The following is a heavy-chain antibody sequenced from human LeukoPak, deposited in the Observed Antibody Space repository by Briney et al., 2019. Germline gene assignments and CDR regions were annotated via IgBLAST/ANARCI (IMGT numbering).Heavy chain of an antibody. Sequence: SETLSLTCTVFGGSFTDYFWTWIRHSPGKGLEWIGEINDYTGDTKYNPSLNSRVSISLEKSKNQLSLELRSVTAADTAVYYCARGRIAKIVVVHSFPYGMDVWGQGTTVTVSS. D-gene: IGHD3-22*01. J-gene: IGHJ6*02. CDR3: ARGRIAKIVVVHSFPYGMDV. CDR1: GGSFTDYF. V-gene: IGHV4-34*01. CDR2: INDYTGDT.